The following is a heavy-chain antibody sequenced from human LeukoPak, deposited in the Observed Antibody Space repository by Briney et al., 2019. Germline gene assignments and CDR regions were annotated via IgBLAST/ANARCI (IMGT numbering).Heavy chain of an antibody. CDR1: GGTFSSYA. CDR3: ARAHYDILTGYYYYGMDV. Sequence: GASVKVSCKASGGTFSSYAISWVRQAPGQGLEWMGRIIPILGIANYAQKFQGRVTITADKSTSTAYMELSSLRSEDTAVYYCARAHYDILTGYYYYGMDVWGQGTTVTVSS. D-gene: IGHD3-9*01. V-gene: IGHV1-69*04. CDR2: IIPILGIA. J-gene: IGHJ6*02.